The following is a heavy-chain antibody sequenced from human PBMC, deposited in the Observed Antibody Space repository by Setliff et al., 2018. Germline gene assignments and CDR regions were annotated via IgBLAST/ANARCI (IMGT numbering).Heavy chain of an antibody. J-gene: IGHJ4*02. CDR3: AKVRSSGWEEPDY. CDR2: ISGASSTI. CDR1: GFTFRNFG. D-gene: IGHD6-19*01. V-gene: IGHV3-48*01. Sequence: GSLRLSCVVSGFTFRNFGMTWVRQAPGKGLEWLSKISGASSTIYYADSVKGRFTISRDNAQNSLYLQMNNLRAEDTAVYFCAKVRSSGWEEPDYWGQGTLVTVSS.